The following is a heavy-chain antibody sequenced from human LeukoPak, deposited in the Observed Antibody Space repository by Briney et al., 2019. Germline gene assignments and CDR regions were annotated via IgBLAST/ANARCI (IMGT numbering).Heavy chain of an antibody. J-gene: IGHJ5*02. CDR1: GGSISSSSYY. CDR3: ARTWIQLYNWFDP. V-gene: IGHV4-39*01. Sequence: SETLSLTCIVSGGSISSSSYYWGWIRQPPGKGLEWIGSIYYSGSTYYNPSLKSRVTISVDTSKNQFSLKLSSVTAADTAVYYCARTWIQLYNWFDPWGQGTLVTVSS. CDR2: IYYSGST. D-gene: IGHD5-18*01.